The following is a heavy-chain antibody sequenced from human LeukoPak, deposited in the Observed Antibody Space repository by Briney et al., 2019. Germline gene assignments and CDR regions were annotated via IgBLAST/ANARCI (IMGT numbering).Heavy chain of an antibody. V-gene: IGHV4-61*02. CDR1: GGSISSGSYY. CDR2: IYTSGST. D-gene: IGHD6-6*01. Sequence: SETLSLTCTVSGGSISSGSYYWSWIRQPAGKGLEWIGRIYTSGSTNYNPSLKSRVTISVDTSKNQFSLKLSSVTAADTAVYYCARGGSSRPHYYGMDGRGQGTTVTVAS. J-gene: IGHJ6*02. CDR3: ARGGSSRPHYYGMDG.